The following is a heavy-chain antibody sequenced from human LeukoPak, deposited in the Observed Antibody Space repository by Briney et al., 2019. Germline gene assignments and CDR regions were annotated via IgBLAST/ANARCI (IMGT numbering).Heavy chain of an antibody. CDR2: ITSSSSGI. CDR3: ARSIPYWYFDL. V-gene: IGHV3-11*04. D-gene: IGHD2-21*01. Sequence: PGGSLRLSCAASGFTFSDYYMSWICQAPGKGLEWVSSITSSSSGIYYADSVKGRFTISRDNAKNSLYLQLNSLRAEDTAVYFCARSIPYWYFDLWGRGTLVTVSS. J-gene: IGHJ2*01. CDR1: GFTFSDYY.